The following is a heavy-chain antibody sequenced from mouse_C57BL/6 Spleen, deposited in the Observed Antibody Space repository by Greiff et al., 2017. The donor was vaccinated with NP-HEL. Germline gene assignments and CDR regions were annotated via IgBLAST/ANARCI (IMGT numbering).Heavy chain of an antibody. CDR2: IYPGDGDT. CDR1: GYAFSSSW. Sequence: QVQLQQSGPELVKPGASVKISCKASGYAFSSSWMNWVKQRPGKGLEWIGRIYPGDGDTNYNGKFKGKATLTADKSSSTAYMQLSSLTSEDSAVYFCASLSYYSNFHWFAYWGQGTLVTVSA. V-gene: IGHV1-82*01. J-gene: IGHJ3*01. CDR3: ASLSYYSNFHWFAY. D-gene: IGHD2-5*01.